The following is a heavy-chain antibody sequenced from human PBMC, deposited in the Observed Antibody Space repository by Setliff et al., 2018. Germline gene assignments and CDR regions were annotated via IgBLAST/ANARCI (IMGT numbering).Heavy chain of an antibody. V-gene: IGHV1-69*13. Sequence: GASVKVSCKVSGYTFTVYTMNWVRQAPGQGLEWMGRIIPIFGTANYAQKFQGRVTITADESTSTAYMELSSLRSDDTAVYYCARALGATITHFDYWGQGTLVTVSS. D-gene: IGHD1-26*01. CDR2: IIPIFGTA. CDR1: GYTFTVYT. CDR3: ARALGATITHFDY. J-gene: IGHJ4*02.